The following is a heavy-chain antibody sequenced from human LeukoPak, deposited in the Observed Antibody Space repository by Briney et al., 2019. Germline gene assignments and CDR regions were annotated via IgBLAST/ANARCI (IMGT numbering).Heavy chain of an antibody. CDR2: IYPGDSDT. D-gene: IGHD3-9*01. CDR3: ARQHYDILTGYYKSYYYYMDV. J-gene: IGHJ6*03. V-gene: IGHV5-51*01. CDR1: GYSFTSYW. Sequence: GESLKISCKGSGYSFTSYWIGWVRQMPGKGLEWMGIIYPGDSDTRYSPPFQGQVTISADKSISTAYLQWSSLKASDTAMYYCARQHYDILTGYYKSYYYYMDVWGKGTTVTVSS.